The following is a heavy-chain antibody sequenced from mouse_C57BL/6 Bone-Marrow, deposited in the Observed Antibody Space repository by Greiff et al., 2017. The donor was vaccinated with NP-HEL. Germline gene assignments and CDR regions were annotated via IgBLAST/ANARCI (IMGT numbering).Heavy chain of an antibody. CDR2: INPNNGGT. V-gene: IGHV1-26*01. D-gene: IGHD1-1*01. CDR3: ARSDTTVVDFDY. CDR1: GYTFTDYY. J-gene: IGHJ2*01. Sequence: VQLQQSGPELVKPGASVKISCKASGYTFTDYYMNWVKQSHGKSLEWIGDINPNNGGTSYNQKFTGKATLTVDKSSSTAYMELRSLTSEDSAVYYFARSDTTVVDFDYWGQGTTLTVSS.